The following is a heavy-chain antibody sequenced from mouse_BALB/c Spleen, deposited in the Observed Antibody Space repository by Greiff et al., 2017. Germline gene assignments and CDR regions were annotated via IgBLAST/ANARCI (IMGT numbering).Heavy chain of an antibody. CDR3: ARDISTGSEAWFAY. CDR1: GFTFTDYY. CDR2: IRNKANGYTT. J-gene: IGHJ3*01. D-gene: IGHD4-1*02. Sequence: EVQGVESGGGLVQPGGSLRLSCATSGFTFTDYYMSWVRQPPGKALEWLGFIRNKANGYTTEYSASVKGRFAISRDNYQSILYLQMNTLRAEDSATYYCARDISTGSEAWFAYWGQGTLVTVSA. V-gene: IGHV7-3*02.